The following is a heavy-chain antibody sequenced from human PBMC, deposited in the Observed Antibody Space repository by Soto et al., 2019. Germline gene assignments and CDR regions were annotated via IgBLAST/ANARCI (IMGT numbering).Heavy chain of an antibody. CDR2: ISAYNGAT. CDR3: TSSSSGSPDF. CDR1: GYTFDNYG. D-gene: IGHD6-6*01. Sequence: QVHLVQSGAEVKKPGASVKVSCKASGYTFDNYGISWVRQATGQGLEWMGWISAYNGATNYAQNFHGRVTMIRDTATRTAYMGVRTLRSDETAVYYCTSSSSGSPDFWCPATLVTVSS. V-gene: IGHV1-18*01. J-gene: IGHJ4*02.